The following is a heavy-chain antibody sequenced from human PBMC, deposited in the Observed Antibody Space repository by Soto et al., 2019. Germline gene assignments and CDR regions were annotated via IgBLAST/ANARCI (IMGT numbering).Heavy chain of an antibody. V-gene: IGHV4-59*01. CDR2: VYDTGST. D-gene: IGHD2-2*01. Sequence: SGTQSLISNVCGGSISGDYWRWIRRAPEKGLEWIGYVYDTGSTSYNPSLQSRVTISVDTSKKQFYLSLRLVTAADTAVNFCASSISGPSSQIDHWGQGTRVTESS. CDR3: ASSISGPSSQIDH. CDR1: GGSISGDY. J-gene: IGHJ5*02.